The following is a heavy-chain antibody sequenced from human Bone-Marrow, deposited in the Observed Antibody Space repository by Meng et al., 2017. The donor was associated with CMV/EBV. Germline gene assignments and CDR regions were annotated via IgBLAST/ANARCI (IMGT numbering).Heavy chain of an antibody. CDR2: ISAYNGNT. V-gene: IGHV1-18*01. D-gene: IGHD5-18*01. J-gene: IGHJ5*02. CDR3: ARVAYSYGLNWFDP. CDR1: GYTFTSYG. Sequence: KAYGYTFTSYGISWVRQAPGQGLEWMGWISAYNGNTNYAQKLQGRVTMTTDTSTSTAYMELRSLRSDDTAVYYCARVAYSYGLNWFDPWGQGTLVTVSS.